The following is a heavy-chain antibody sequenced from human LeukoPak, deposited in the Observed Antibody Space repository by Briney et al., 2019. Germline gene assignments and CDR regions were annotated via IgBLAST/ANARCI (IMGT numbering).Heavy chain of an antibody. J-gene: IGHJ4*02. V-gene: IGHV3-23*01. Sequence: GGSLRLSCAASGFTFSSYAMNWVRQAPGKGLEWVSGISGSGGSTYYADSVKGRFTISRDSSKNTLYLQMNSLRAEDTAVYYCAKDDLPIVVVPAAQDYWGQGTLVTVSS. D-gene: IGHD2-2*01. CDR3: AKDDLPIVVVPAAQDY. CDR2: ISGSGGST. CDR1: GFTFSSYA.